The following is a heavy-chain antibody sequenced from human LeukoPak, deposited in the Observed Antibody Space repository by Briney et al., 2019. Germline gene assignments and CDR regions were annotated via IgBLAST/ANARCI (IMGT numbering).Heavy chain of an antibody. V-gene: IGHV1-8*01. Sequence: EASVKVSCKASGYTFTGYDINWVRQATGQGLEWMGWMNPNSGNTGYAQKFQGRVTMTRNTSISTAYMELSSLRSEDTAVYYCARGTVTTIDYWGQGTLVTVSS. J-gene: IGHJ4*02. CDR1: GYTFTGYD. CDR2: MNPNSGNT. D-gene: IGHD4-17*01. CDR3: ARGTVTTIDY.